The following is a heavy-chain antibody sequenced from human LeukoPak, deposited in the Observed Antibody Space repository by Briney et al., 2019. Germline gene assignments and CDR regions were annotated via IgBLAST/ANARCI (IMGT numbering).Heavy chain of an antibody. CDR2: IYPADGDT. CDR1: EFSLTSYW. Sequence: GESLKISCKGSEFSLTSYWIAWVRQMPGRGLEYMAIIYPADGDTRYSPSFQGQVTISADTSISTAYLQWSSLKASDTAIYFCARLRSGYGSGSFDYWGQGTLITVSS. D-gene: IGHD3-10*01. J-gene: IGHJ4*02. V-gene: IGHV5-51*01. CDR3: ARLRSGYGSGSFDY.